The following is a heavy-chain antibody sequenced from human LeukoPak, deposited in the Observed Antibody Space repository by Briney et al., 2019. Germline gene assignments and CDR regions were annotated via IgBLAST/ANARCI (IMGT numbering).Heavy chain of an antibody. D-gene: IGHD5-18*01. V-gene: IGHV3-7*01. CDR3: ARDLDSYGWFDY. Sequence: GGSLRLSCAASGFTFSTYWMNWVRQAPGKGLEWVADIKQDGSERNYVDSVKGRFTISRDNAKNSLYLQMNSLRAEDTAVYYCARDLDSYGWFDYWGQGTLVTVSS. CDR2: IKQDGSER. J-gene: IGHJ4*02. CDR1: GFTFSTYW.